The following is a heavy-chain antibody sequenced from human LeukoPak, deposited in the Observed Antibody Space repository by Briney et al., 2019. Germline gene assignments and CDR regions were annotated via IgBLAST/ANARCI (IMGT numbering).Heavy chain of an antibody. J-gene: IGHJ3*01. Sequence: GESLKISSKGSGYSFTSYWIGWVRQMPGKGLEWMGIIYPCDSGTRYNPSFQGQVTISADKSISTAYLQWSSLKASDTAMYYCARRRAGYSGSFGAFDVWGQGTMVTVSS. CDR3: ARRRAGYSGSFGAFDV. CDR2: IYPCDSGT. D-gene: IGHD1-26*01. CDR1: GYSFTSYW. V-gene: IGHV5-51*01.